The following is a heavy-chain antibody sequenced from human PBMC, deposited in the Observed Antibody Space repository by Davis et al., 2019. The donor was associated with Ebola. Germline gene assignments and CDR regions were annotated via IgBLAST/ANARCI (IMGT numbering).Heavy chain of an antibody. D-gene: IGHD6-19*01. J-gene: IGHJ4*02. CDR3: ARDRIAVAGPLDY. V-gene: IGHV3-30*04. CDR2: ISYDGSNK. Sequence: GESLKISCAASGFTFSSYAMHWVRQAPGKGLEWVAVISYDGSNKYYADSVKGRFTISRDNSKNTLYLQMNSLRAEDTAVYYCARDRIAVAGPLDYWGQGTLVTVSS. CDR1: GFTFSSYA.